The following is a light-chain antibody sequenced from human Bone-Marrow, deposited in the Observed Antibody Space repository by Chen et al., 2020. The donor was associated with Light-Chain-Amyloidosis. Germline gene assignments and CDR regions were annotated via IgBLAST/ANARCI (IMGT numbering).Light chain of an antibody. Sequence: SYVLTQPSSVSVAPGQTATNACGGNNIGSTSVHWYQQTPGQAPLLVVYDDSDRPSGLPERLSGSNAGNTATLTISRVEAGDEADYYCQVWDRGSDRPVFGGGTKLTVL. J-gene: IGLJ3*02. CDR3: QVWDRGSDRPV. V-gene: IGLV3-21*02. CDR1: NIGSTS. CDR2: DDS.